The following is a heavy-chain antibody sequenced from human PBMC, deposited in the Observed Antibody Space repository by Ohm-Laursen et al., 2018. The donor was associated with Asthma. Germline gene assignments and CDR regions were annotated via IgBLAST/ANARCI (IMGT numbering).Heavy chain of an antibody. Sequence: SLRLSCTASGFTFSSYAMSWVRQAPGKGLEWVSAISGSGGSTYYADSVKGRFTISRDNSKNTLYLQMNSLRAEDTAVYYCARDSRDYYGMDVWGQGTTVTVSS. CDR1: GFTFSSYA. CDR2: ISGSGGST. J-gene: IGHJ6*02. CDR3: ARDSRDYYGMDV. V-gene: IGHV3-23*01.